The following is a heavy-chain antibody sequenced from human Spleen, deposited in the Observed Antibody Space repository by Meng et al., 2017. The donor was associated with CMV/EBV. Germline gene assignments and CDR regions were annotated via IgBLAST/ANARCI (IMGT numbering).Heavy chain of an antibody. CDR2: IKQDGSEK. D-gene: IGHD6-13*01. CDR3: AKDRAAAGNPGDY. V-gene: IGHV3-7*03. Sequence: ETLSLTCAASGFTFSSYWMSWVRQAPGKGLEWVANIKQDGSEKYYVDSVKGRFTISRDNAKNSLYLQMNSLRAEDTAFYYCAKDRAAAGNPGDYWGQGTLVTVSS. CDR1: GFTFSSYW. J-gene: IGHJ4*02.